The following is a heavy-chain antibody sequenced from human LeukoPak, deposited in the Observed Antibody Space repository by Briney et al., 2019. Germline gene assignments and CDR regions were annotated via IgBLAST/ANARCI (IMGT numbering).Heavy chain of an antibody. V-gene: IGHV1-69*04. CDR1: GGTFSSYA. Sequence: ASVKVSCKASGGTFSSYAISWARQAPGQGLEWMGRIIPILGIANYAQKFQGRVTITADKSTSTAYMELSSLRSEDTAVYYCARAFVVDQVGATSGIDYWGQGTLVTVSS. J-gene: IGHJ4*02. D-gene: IGHD1-26*01. CDR2: IIPILGIA. CDR3: ARAFVVDQVGATSGIDY.